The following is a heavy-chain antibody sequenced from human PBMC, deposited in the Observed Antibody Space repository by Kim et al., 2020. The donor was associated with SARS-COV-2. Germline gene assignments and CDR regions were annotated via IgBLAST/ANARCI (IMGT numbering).Heavy chain of an antibody. D-gene: IGHD1-26*01. CDR3: SKSRAFDY. V-gene: IGHV1-2*02. J-gene: IGHJ4*02. Sequence: NSGGTRFSQKFQGRVTVTRDTSISTAYMELSGLRSDDTAVYYCSKSRAFDYWGQGTLVTLSS. CDR2: NSGGT.